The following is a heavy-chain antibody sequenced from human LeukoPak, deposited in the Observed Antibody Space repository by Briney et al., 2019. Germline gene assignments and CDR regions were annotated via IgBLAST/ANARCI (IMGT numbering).Heavy chain of an antibody. V-gene: IGHV3-7*01. CDR2: IKQDGSEK. CDR3: ARWRGGFCSSTSCPGGLDC. D-gene: IGHD2-2*01. J-gene: IGHJ5*01. CDR1: GFTFSSYW. Sequence: GGSLRLSCAASGFTFSSYWMSWVRQAPGKGLEWVANIKQDGSEKYYVDSVKGRFTISRDNAKNSLYLQMNSLRAEDTAVYYCARWRGGFCSSTSCPGGLDCWGQGTLVTVSS.